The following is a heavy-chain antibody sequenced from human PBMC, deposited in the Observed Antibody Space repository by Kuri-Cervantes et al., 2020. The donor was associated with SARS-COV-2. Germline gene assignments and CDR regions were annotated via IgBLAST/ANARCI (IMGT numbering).Heavy chain of an antibody. CDR2: IIPIFGTA. V-gene: IGHV1-69*05. Sequence: SVKASCKASGGTFSSYAISWVRQAPGQGLEWMGGIIPIFGTANYAQKFQGRVTITTDESTSTAYMELSSLRSEDTAVYYCARSPWYYYGSGTPEHAFDIWGQGTMVTVSS. CDR1: GGTFSSYA. CDR3: ARSPWYYYGSGTPEHAFDI. J-gene: IGHJ3*02. D-gene: IGHD3-10*01.